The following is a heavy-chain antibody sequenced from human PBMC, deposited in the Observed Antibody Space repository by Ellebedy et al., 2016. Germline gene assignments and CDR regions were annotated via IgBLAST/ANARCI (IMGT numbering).Heavy chain of an antibody. CDR2: INPSADST. CDR3: ARDSASSKAFDI. CDR1: GYTFIKYY. J-gene: IGHJ3*02. Sequence: ASVKVSXXASGYTFIKYYMHWVRQAPGQGLEWMGVINPSADSTSYAQRFQGRVTMTRDTSTSTVYMELSSLRSEDTALYYCARDSASSKAFDIWGQGTMVTVSS. V-gene: IGHV1-46*01. D-gene: IGHD2-2*01.